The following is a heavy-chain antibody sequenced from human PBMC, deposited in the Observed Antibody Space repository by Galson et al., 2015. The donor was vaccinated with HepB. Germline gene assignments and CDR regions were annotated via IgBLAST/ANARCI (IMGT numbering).Heavy chain of an antibody. CDR2: ISYDGSNK. D-gene: IGHD1-26*01. CDR1: GFTFSSYA. Sequence: SLRLSCAASGFTFSSYAMHWVRQAPGKGLEWVAVISYDGSNKYYADSVKGRFTISRDNSKNTLYLQMNSLRAEDTAVYYCARDGCSGSCFLDYWGQGTLVTVSS. CDR3: ARDGCSGSCFLDY. J-gene: IGHJ4*02. V-gene: IGHV3-30-3*01.